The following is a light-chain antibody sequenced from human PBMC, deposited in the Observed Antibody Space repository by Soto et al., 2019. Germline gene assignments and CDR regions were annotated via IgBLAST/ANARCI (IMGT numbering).Light chain of an antibody. CDR3: QQYGSPPQT. J-gene: IGKJ1*01. CDR2: GAS. V-gene: IGKV3-20*01. Sequence: EIVLTQSPGTLSLSPGERATLSCRASQSVSSSYLAWYQQKPGQAPRLLIYGASSRATGIPDGFSGSGSGTDFTLTISRLEPEDFAVYYCQQYGSPPQTFGQGTKVDIK. CDR1: QSVSSSY.